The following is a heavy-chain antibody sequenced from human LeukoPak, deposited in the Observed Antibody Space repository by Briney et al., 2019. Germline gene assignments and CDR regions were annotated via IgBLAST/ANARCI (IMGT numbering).Heavy chain of an antibody. J-gene: IGHJ6*02. V-gene: IGHV4-4*07. CDR1: GGSISSYY. Sequence: PSETLSLTCTVSGGSISSYYWSWIRQPAGKGLEWSGRIYTGGSTNYNPSLKSRVTMSVDTSKNQFSLKLSSVTAADTAVYYCARDFGYGRLRDYGMDVWGQGTTVTVPS. CDR3: ARDFGYGRLRDYGMDV. D-gene: IGHD5-12*01. CDR2: IYTGGST.